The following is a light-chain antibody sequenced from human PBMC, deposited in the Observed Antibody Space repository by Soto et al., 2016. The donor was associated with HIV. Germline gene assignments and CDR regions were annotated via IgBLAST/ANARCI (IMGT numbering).Light chain of an antibody. CDR2: DDT. J-gene: IGLJ2*01. V-gene: IGLV3-21*03. CDR1: NIGSKG. CDR3: QVWDTTNDHPVV. Sequence: SYELTQPPSVSVAPGKTARITCGGNNIGSKGVHWYQQKPGQAPVLVVCDDTDRPSGIPERFSGSNSGNTATLSINRVEAGDEADYYCQVWDTTNDHPVVFGGGTKLTVL.